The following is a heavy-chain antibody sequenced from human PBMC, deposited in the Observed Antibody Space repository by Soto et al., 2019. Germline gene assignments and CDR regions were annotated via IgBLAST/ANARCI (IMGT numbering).Heavy chain of an antibody. Sequence: CCASCGEIFWSSGVLVVRQAPGKGLEWVAVIWYDGSNKYYADSVKGRFTISRDNSKNTLYLQMNSLRAEDTAVYYCATVGATLADIWGQGTMVTVSS. J-gene: IGHJ3*02. CDR1: GEIFWSSG. V-gene: IGHV3-33*01. D-gene: IGHD1-26*01. CDR3: ATVGATLADI. CDR2: IWYDGSNK.